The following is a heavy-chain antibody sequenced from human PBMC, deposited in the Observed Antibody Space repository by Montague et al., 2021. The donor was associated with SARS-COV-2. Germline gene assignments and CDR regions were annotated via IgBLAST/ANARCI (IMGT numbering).Heavy chain of an antibody. D-gene: IGHD2-21*02. Sequence: SETLSLTCSVSGYFIGTGYYWGWIRQSPGKGLEWIGSNYLHGNAYYNPSLNSRVTISLDTSNNQFSLRLASVTTSDVAVYYCARGRVTRAGFDYWGQGIRVIVSS. CDR1: GYFIGTGYY. V-gene: IGHV4-38-2*02. CDR3: ARGRVTRAGFDY. CDR2: NYLHGNA. J-gene: IGHJ4*02.